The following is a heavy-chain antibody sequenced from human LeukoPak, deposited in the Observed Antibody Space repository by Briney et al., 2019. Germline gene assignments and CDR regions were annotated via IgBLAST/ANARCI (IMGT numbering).Heavy chain of an antibody. CDR2: VFYSGST. J-gene: IGHJ4*02. Sequence: SETLCLTCTVSGGSISDCYWSRIRQPPGRGLEWIGYVFYSGSTTYNPSLKSRVTISVDTSKNQFSLSLRSVTAADTAVYYCARSYASSSIDYWGQGTLDTVSS. D-gene: IGHD6-6*01. V-gene: IGHV4-59*01. CDR3: ARSYASSSIDY. CDR1: GGSISDCY.